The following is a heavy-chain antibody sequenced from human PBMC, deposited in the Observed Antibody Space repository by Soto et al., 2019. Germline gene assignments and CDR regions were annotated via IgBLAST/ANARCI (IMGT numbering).Heavy chain of an antibody. D-gene: IGHD2-2*02. CDR2: ISYDGSNK. CDR1: GFTFSSYA. CDR3: AREGVCSSTSWYRGIVEH. V-gene: IGHV3-30-3*01. Sequence: QVQLVESGGGVVQPGRSLTLSCAASGFTFSSYAMHWVRQAPGKGLEWVAVISYDGSNKYYADSVKGRFTISRDNSKNKQNRQMNSLRAEDTAVYYCAREGVCSSTSWYRGIVEHWGQGTLVNVSS. J-gene: IGHJ4*02.